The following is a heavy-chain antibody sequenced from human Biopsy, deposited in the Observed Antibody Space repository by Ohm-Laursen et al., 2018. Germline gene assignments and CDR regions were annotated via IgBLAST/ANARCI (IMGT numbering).Heavy chain of an antibody. CDR1: GGTFSNYA. CDR3: ATPFQYYDSWGGYPPFDH. J-gene: IGHJ4*02. D-gene: IGHD3-3*01. CDR2: IITVSGLV. V-gene: IGHV1-69*10. Sequence: SVKVSCKASGGTFSNYAISWVRQAPGEGLEWMGGIITVSGLVNYAPKFQGRVSITADKSTTTAYMELSNLKSEDTAVYYCATPFQYYDSWGGYPPFDHWGQGTLVTVSS.